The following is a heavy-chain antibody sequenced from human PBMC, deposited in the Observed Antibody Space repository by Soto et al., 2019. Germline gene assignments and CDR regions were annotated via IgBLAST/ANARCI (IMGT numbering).Heavy chain of an antibody. J-gene: IGHJ6*02. CDR2: SSAYNGDT. V-gene: IGHV1-18*04. CDR3: AREGAVVGSAVYYGMDV. Sequence: VSCKASGYPFTSYSFSWVRQAPGQGLEWMGWSSAYNGDTGYAQKFQGRVTMTADPYTDTAYMELRNLRSDDTGVYYCAREGAVVGSAVYYGMDVWGQGTMVTVSS. D-gene: IGHD2-15*01. CDR1: GYPFTSYS.